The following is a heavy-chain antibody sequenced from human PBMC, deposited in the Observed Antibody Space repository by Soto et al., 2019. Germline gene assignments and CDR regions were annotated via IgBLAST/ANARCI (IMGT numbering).Heavy chain of an antibody. J-gene: IGHJ4*02. CDR3: TRGRRSTGIAY. CDR2: INLRGST. Sequence: QVQLQQWGAGLLKPSETLSLTCGVYGGSFSDYYWSWIRQSPGKGLEWIGQINLRGSTDYNPALKSRLTMSVDTTRNQFSLNLTSVTAADTAVYYCTRGRRSTGIAYWGQGTLVTVSS. CDR1: GGSFSDYY. V-gene: IGHV4-34*02. D-gene: IGHD4-17*01.